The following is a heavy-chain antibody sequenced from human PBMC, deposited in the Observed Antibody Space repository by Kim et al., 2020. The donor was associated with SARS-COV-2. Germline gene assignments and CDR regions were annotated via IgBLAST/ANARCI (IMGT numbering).Heavy chain of an antibody. CDR2: FSPERGET. J-gene: IGHJ4*02. CDR3: VTVWSGSGGVYFDS. D-gene: IGHD6-19*01. CDR1: GYPVTEFS. V-gene: IGHV1-24*01. Sequence: ASVKVSCKVSGYPVTEFSIHWVRQAPGKGLEWVGGFSPERGETIYAERFQGRVAMTQDTTTDTAYMELSSLISDDTAGYYCVTVWSGSGGVYFDSWCQGT.